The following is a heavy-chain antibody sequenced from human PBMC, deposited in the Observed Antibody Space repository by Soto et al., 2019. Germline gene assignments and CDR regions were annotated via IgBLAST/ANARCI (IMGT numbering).Heavy chain of an antibody. CDR1: GNSFTSHW. D-gene: IGHD4-4*01. CDR2: IYPGDSDV. V-gene: IGHV5-51*01. CDR3: ARTSNSNHRYGMDV. J-gene: IGHJ6*02. Sequence: GESLKISCKGSGNSFTSHWIGWVRKMPGKGLEWMGIIYPGDSDVRYSPSFQGQVTISADKSISTAYLQWSSLEASDTAMYYCARTSNSNHRYGMDVWGQGTTVTVSS.